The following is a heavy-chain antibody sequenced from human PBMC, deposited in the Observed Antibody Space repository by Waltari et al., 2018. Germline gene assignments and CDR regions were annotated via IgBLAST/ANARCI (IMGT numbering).Heavy chain of an antibody. J-gene: IGHJ4*02. D-gene: IGHD5-12*01. Sequence: QVQLVESGGGVVQPGGSLRLSCAASGFTFSSYGMHWVRQAPGKGLGWVAFRQYDGSNKYYADSVKGRFTISRDNSKNTLYLQMNSLRAEDTAVYYCAKDGHGYERPHFDYWGQGTLVTVSS. CDR2: RQYDGSNK. CDR1: GFTFSSYG. V-gene: IGHV3-30*02. CDR3: AKDGHGYERPHFDY.